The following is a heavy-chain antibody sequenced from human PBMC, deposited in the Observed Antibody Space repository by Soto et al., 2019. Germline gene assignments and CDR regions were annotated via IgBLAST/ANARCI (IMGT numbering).Heavy chain of an antibody. CDR2: IIPIFGTP. D-gene: IGHD3-22*01. V-gene: IGHV1-69*01. Sequence: QVQLVQSVAEVKKPGSSVKVSCKASGDSFSSYAISWVRQAPGHGLEWMGRIIPIFGTPNYAQRVEGRVTITADESPSTAHMELSSRRSDDTAVYYWATGGNYYETSAVAYWGQGTLVTVSS. J-gene: IGHJ4*02. CDR1: GDSFSSYA. CDR3: ATGGNYYETSAVAY.